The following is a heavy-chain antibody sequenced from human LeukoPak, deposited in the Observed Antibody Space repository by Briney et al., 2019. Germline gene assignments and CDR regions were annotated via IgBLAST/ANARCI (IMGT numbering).Heavy chain of an antibody. D-gene: IGHD3-22*01. CDR2: IYSGGST. CDR1: GFTVSTNY. Sequence: PGGSLRLSCAASGFTVSTNYMNWVRQAPGKGLEWVSGIYSGGSTYYADSVKGRFTISRDNSKNTLYLQMNSLRAEDTALYYCARDEGYYDSSGHYLRYWGQGTLVTVSS. J-gene: IGHJ4*02. CDR3: ARDEGYYDSSGHYLRY. V-gene: IGHV3-66*01.